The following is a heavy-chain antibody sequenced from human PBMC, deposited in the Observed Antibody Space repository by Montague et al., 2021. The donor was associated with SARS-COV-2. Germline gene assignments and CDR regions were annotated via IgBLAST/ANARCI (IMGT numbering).Heavy chain of an antibody. CDR1: GFTFSSYA. CDR3: AREIIAPDAFDI. CDR2: ISYDRSNK. D-gene: IGHD2-15*01. J-gene: IGHJ3*02. V-gene: IGHV3-30-3*01. Sequence: SLRLSCAASGFTFSSYAMHWVRQAPGKGLEWVAVISYDRSNKYYADSVKGRFTISRDNSKNTLYLQMNSLRAEDTAVYYCAREIIAPDAFDIWGQGAMVTVSS.